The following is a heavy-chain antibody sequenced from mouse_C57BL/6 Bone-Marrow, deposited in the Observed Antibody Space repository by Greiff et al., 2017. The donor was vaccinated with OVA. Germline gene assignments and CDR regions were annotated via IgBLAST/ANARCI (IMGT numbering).Heavy chain of an antibody. CDR2: ISSGGDYI. Sequence: EVKVVESGEGLVKPGGSLKLSCAASGFTFSSYAMSWVRQTPEKRLEWVAYISSGGDYIYYADTVKGRFTISRDNARNTLYLQMSSLKSEDTAMYYCTNGQPGYYYAMDYWGQGTSVTVSS. CDR1: GFTFSSYA. J-gene: IGHJ4*01. D-gene: IGHD6-1*01. CDR3: TNGQPGYYYAMDY. V-gene: IGHV5-9-1*02.